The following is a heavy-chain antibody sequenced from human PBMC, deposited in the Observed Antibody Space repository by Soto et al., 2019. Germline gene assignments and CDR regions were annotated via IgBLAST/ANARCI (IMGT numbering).Heavy chain of an antibody. J-gene: IGHJ4*02. CDR2: ISGSGGST. CDR1: GFTFSSYA. Sequence: GGSLRLSCAASGFTFSSYAMSWVRQAPGKGLEWVSAISGSGGSTYYADSVKGRFTISRDNSKNTLYPQMNSLRAEDTAVYYCAKTARITMIVVVIAAFDYWGQGTLVTVSS. V-gene: IGHV3-23*01. CDR3: AKTARITMIVVVIAAFDY. D-gene: IGHD3-22*01.